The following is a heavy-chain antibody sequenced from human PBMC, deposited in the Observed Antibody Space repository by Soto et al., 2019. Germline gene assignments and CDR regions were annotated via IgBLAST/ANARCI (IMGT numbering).Heavy chain of an antibody. CDR3: AKDRSPGATTWNVY. CDR1: GFIFSSSA. V-gene: IGHV3-23*01. J-gene: IGHJ4*02. D-gene: IGHD1-26*01. Sequence: GGSLRLSCAVSGFIFSSSAMNGGRQAPGKGLEWVSTISGSGVSKYYADSVKGRFTISRDNSNNTVSLQMNSLRAEDAAVYYCAKDRSPGATTWNVYWGQGTLVTVSS. CDR2: ISGSGVSK.